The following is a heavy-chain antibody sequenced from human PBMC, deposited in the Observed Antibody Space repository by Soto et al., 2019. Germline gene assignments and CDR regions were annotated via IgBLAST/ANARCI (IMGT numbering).Heavy chain of an antibody. Sequence: QIQLVQSGAEVKKPGASVKVSCKASGYTFNIYGINWVRQAPGQGLEWMGWISAFNGKTNYAQNAQGSVTMPTVTSPTTAFVALRCLRSDDTAVYSFARDRVPKSSGFFPFDYWGHGTLVTVSS. J-gene: IGHJ4*01. CDR3: ARDRVPKSSGFFPFDY. D-gene: IGHD3-22*01. V-gene: IGHV1-18*01. CDR1: GYTFNIYG. CDR2: ISAFNGKT.